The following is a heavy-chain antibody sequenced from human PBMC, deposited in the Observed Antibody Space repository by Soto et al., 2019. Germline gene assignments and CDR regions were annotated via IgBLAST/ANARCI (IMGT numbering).Heavy chain of an antibody. CDR3: ARSSTNYCSGGSCYTDAFDI. CDR1: GYPFTSYY. V-gene: IGHV1-46*01. Sequence: GASVKVSCKASGYPFTSYYMHWVRQAPGQGLEWMGIINPSGGSTSYAQKFQGRVTMTRDTSTSTVYMELSSLRSEDTAVYYCARSSTNYCSGGSCYTDAFDIWGQGTMVTVSS. D-gene: IGHD2-15*01. CDR2: INPSGGST. J-gene: IGHJ3*02.